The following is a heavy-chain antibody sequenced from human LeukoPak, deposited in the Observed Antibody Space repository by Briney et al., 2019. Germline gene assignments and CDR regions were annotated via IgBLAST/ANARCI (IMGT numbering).Heavy chain of an antibody. CDR1: GFSFSNYA. V-gene: IGHV3-64*02. Sequence: GGSLRLSCAASGFSFSNYAMHWVRQAPGKGPEYVSAINSNGGSTYYADSVKGRFTISRDNAKNTLYLQMDSLRPEVIGVYYCAREGMYSSSPYVGYYMDVWGKGAAVTVSS. CDR3: AREGMYSSSPYVGYYMDV. D-gene: IGHD6-13*01. CDR2: INSNGGST. J-gene: IGHJ6*03.